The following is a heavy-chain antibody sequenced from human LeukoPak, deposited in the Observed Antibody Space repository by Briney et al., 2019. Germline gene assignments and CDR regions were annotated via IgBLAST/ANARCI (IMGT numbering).Heavy chain of an antibody. J-gene: IGHJ4*02. D-gene: IGHD1-26*01. CDR2: IYPSDSDT. Sequence: GESLKISCKASGYSFTSHWIGWVRQMPGRGLEWMSIIYPSDSDTRYSPSFQGQVTISADKSITTAYLQWSSLKPSDTAMYYCARRLPSSGSYYPFDYWGQGTLLTLSS. V-gene: IGHV5-51*01. CDR1: GYSFTSHW. CDR3: ARRLPSSGSYYPFDY.